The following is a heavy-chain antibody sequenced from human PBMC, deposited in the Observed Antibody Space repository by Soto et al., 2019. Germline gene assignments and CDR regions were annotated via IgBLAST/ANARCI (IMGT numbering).Heavy chain of an antibody. CDR3: AKASYGLGYFDY. CDR1: GDSLSTSFW. Sequence: QVQLQESGPRLVKPSETLSLTCTVSGDSLSTSFWWTWVRQSPGKGLEWIGQIYHVGSTNYNPALKSRVTSSVDKSKNQFSLKLTSVNAADTAVYYCAKASYGLGYFDYWGQGALVAVSS. V-gene: IGHV4-4*02. J-gene: IGHJ4*02. CDR2: IYHVGST. D-gene: IGHD4-17*01.